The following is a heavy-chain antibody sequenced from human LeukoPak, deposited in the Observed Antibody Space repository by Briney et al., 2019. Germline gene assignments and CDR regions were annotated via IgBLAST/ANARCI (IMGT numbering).Heavy chain of an antibody. V-gene: IGHV3-30*02. D-gene: IGHD6-13*01. CDR2: IRYDGSNK. CDR3: AKDGREQQLVGAFDI. J-gene: IGHJ3*02. CDR1: GFTFSSYG. Sequence: GGSLRLSCAASGFTFSSYGMHWVRQAPGKGLEWVAFIRYDGSNKYYADSVKGRFTISRDNSKNTLYLQMNSLRAEDTAVYYCAKDGREQQLVGAFDIWGQGTMVTVSS.